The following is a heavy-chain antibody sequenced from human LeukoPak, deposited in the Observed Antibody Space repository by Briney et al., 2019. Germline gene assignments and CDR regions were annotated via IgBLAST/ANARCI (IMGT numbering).Heavy chain of an antibody. CDR2: IIPIFGTA. CDR1: GYTLTELS. V-gene: IGHV1-69*05. J-gene: IGHJ6*03. Sequence: SVKVSCKVSGYTLTELSMHWVRQAPGKGLEWMGGIIPIFGTANYAQKFQGRVTITTDESTSTAYMELSSLRSEDTAVYYCASSGLFAATDAYYYYYYMDVWGKGTTVTVSS. CDR3: ASSGLFAATDAYYYYYYMDV. D-gene: IGHD2-15*01.